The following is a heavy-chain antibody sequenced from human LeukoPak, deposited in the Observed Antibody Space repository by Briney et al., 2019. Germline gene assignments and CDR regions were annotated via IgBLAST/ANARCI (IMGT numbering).Heavy chain of an antibody. V-gene: IGHV1-2*06. CDR2: INPNSGGT. CDR1: GYTFTGYY. Sequence: ASVKVSCKASGYTFTGYYMHWVRHAPGQGLEWMGRINPNSGGTNYAQKFQGRVTMTRDTSISTAYMELSRLRSDDTAVYYCAREFPTSIAAAGTDYWGQGTLVTVSS. D-gene: IGHD6-13*01. CDR3: AREFPTSIAAAGTDY. J-gene: IGHJ4*02.